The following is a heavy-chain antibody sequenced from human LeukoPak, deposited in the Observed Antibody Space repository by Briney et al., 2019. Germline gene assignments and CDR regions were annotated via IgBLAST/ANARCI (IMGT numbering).Heavy chain of an antibody. CDR3: RGSGATLLDY. D-gene: IGHD6-19*01. Sequence: SETLSLTCAVYGGSFSGYYWSWIRQPPGKGLEWIGEINHSGSTNYNPSLKSRVTISVDTSKNQFSLKLSSVTAADTAVYYCRGSGATLLDYWGQGTLVTVSS. CDR2: INHSGST. CDR1: GGSFSGYY. V-gene: IGHV4-34*01. J-gene: IGHJ4*02.